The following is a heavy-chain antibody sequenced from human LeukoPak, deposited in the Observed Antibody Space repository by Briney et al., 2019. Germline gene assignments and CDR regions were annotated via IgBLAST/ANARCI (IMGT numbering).Heavy chain of an antibody. CDR2: ISSTVITT. V-gene: IGHV3-11*01. Sequence: PGGSLGLSCAASGFTFTDYYMSWIRQAPGKGLEWVSYISSTVITTYYADSVKGRFTISRDNAKNSLYLKMNSLRAEDTAVYYCVRSVYNWNDVDYWGQGTLVTVSS. CDR3: VRSVYNWNDVDY. J-gene: IGHJ4*02. D-gene: IGHD1-20*01. CDR1: GFTFTDYY.